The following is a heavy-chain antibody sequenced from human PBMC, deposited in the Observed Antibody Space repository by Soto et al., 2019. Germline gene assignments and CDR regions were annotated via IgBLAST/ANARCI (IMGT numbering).Heavy chain of an antibody. CDR1: GFTFDDYA. V-gene: IGHV3-9*01. D-gene: IGHD4-17*01. Sequence: EVQLVESGGGLVQPGRSLRLSCAASGFTFDDYAMHWVRQAPGKGLEWVSGISWNSGSIGYADSVKGRFTISRDNAKNSLYLQMNSLRAEDTALYYCAKDPGPTTVTRAFDYWGQGTLVTVSS. CDR3: AKDPGPTTVTRAFDY. J-gene: IGHJ4*02. CDR2: ISWNSGSI.